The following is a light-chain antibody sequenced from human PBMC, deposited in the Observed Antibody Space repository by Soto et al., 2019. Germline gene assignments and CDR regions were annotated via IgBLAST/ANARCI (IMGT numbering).Light chain of an antibody. J-gene: IGKJ3*01. CDR3: QQYGSSPGFT. CDR2: GAS. CDR1: QSVSSSY. Sequence: EIVLTQSPGTLSLSPGERATLSCRASQSVSSSYLAWYQQKPGQAPRLLIYGASSRATGIPDRFSGSGSGTDFNLTISRLEPEDFAVYYCQQYGSSPGFTFGPGTKVDIK. V-gene: IGKV3-20*01.